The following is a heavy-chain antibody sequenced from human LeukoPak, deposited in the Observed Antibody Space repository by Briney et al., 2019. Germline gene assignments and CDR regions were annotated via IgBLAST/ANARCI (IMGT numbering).Heavy chain of an antibody. V-gene: IGHV4-34*01. CDR2: INHSGST. J-gene: IGHJ6*02. CDR1: GGSFSGYY. CDR3: ARGGFIGYCGSTSCYRRYYYYGMDV. D-gene: IGHD2-2*01. Sequence: SETLSLTCAVYGGSFSGYYWSWIRQPPGKGLEWIGEINHSGSTNYNPSLKSRVTISVDTSKNQFSLKLSSVTAADTAVYYCARGGFIGYCGSTSCYRRYYYYGMDVWGQGTTVTVSS.